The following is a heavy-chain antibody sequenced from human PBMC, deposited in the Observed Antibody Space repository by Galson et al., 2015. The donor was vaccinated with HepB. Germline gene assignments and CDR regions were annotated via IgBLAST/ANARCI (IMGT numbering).Heavy chain of an antibody. CDR3: ARRISGTMDV. CDR1: GYTFPSYG. CDR2: ISVYNGNT. Sequence: SVKGSCKASGYTFPSYGISWVRQAPGQGLDWMGWISVYNGNTNYAAKFQGRGTMTIDTSPSTTYMELRSLRSDDTAVYYCARRISGTMDVWGQGTTVTVSS. D-gene: IGHD3-10*01. J-gene: IGHJ6*02. V-gene: IGHV1-18*01.